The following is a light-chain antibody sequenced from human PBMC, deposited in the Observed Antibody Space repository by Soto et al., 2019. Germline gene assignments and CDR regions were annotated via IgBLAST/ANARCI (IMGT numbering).Light chain of an antibody. CDR3: SSYADSNSYV. CDR1: SSDVGGYNY. V-gene: IGLV2-8*01. Sequence: QSVLTQPPSASGSPGQSVTISCTGTSSDVGGYNYVYWYQQHPGKAPKLMIYEVTKRPSGVPDRFSGSKSGNTASLTVSGLQAEDEADYYCSSYADSNSYVFGTGTKVTLL. CDR2: EVT. J-gene: IGLJ1*01.